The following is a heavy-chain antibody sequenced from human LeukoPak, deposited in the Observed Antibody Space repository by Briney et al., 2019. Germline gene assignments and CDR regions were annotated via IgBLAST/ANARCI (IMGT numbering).Heavy chain of an antibody. CDR1: GFTVSSNY. J-gene: IGHJ4*02. CDR2: LSGSGNAT. CDR3: ASQMAATSH. V-gene: IGHV3-23*01. Sequence: GGSLRLSCAASGFTVSSNYMNWVRQAPGKGLEWVSALSGSGNATYYADFVRGRFTISRDNSKNILYLQMNSLLAEDTAVYFCASQMAATSHWGQGILVTVSS. D-gene: IGHD5-24*01.